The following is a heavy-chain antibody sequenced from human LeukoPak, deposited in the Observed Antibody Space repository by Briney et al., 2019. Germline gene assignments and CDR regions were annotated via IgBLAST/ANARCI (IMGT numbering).Heavy chain of an antibody. CDR2: IKSKTNGETR. J-gene: IGHJ4*02. D-gene: IGHD6-13*01. CDR1: GFTLSNAW. Sequence: GGSLRLSCAASGFTLSNAWMNWVRQAPGKGLEWVGLIKSKTNGETRDYAAPVKGRFTISRHDSDNTLYLQMNSLRAEDTAVYYCAKSRWQQLVPRGFWFDYWGQGTLVTVSS. V-gene: IGHV3-15*01. CDR3: AKSRWQQLVPRGFWFDY.